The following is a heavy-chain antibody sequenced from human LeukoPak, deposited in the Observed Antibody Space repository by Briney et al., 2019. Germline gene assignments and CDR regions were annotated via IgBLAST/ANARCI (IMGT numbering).Heavy chain of an antibody. Sequence: PGGSLRLSCAASGFTFSSYAMHWVRQAPGKGLEWVAVISYDGSNKYYADSVKGRFTISRDNSKNTLYLQMNSLRAEDTAVHYCGRDSQDGGAFDYWGQGTLVTVSS. CDR2: ISYDGSNK. V-gene: IGHV3-30*01. CDR3: GRDSQDGGAFDY. CDR1: GFTFSSYA. J-gene: IGHJ4*02.